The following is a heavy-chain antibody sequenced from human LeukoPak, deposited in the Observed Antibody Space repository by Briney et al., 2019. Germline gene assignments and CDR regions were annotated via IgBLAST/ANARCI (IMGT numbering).Heavy chain of an antibody. CDR3: ARQSSYSSGWYFDY. CDR1: GGSVSDSRYY. Sequence: SETLSLTRTVSGGSVSDSRYYWGSIRQPPGKGLEWIGNMYYSGSANYNPSLKSRVTISIDTSKNQFSLKLSSVTAADTAVYYCARQSSYSSGWYFDYWGQGTLVTVSS. V-gene: IGHV4-39*01. D-gene: IGHD6-19*01. J-gene: IGHJ4*02. CDR2: MYYSGSA.